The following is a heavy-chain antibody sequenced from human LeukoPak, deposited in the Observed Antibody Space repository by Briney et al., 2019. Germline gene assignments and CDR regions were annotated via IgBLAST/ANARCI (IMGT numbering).Heavy chain of an antibody. D-gene: IGHD3-3*01. CDR1: GGSISSSSYY. CDR3: ARASVREKRITIFGVVTHPLVDWFDP. J-gene: IGHJ5*02. V-gene: IGHV4-39*07. Sequence: SETLSLTCTVSGGSISSSSYYWGWIRQPPGKGLEWIGSIYYSGSTYYNPSLKSRVTVSVDTSKNQFSLKLSSVTAADTAVYYCARASVREKRITIFGVVTHPLVDWFDPWGQGTLVTVSS. CDR2: IYYSGST.